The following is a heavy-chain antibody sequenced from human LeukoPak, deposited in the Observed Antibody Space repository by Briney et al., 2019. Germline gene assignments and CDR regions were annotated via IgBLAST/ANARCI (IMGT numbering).Heavy chain of an antibody. Sequence: GSLRLSCQASGFTFDDYAMHWVRQAPGKGLEGVSGISWNSGSIGYADSVKGRFTISRDNAKNSLYLQMSSLRAEDTALYYCAKVNGYCSSTSCQGAFDIWGQGTMVTVSS. J-gene: IGHJ3*02. D-gene: IGHD2-2*01. CDR3: AKVNGYCSSTSCQGAFDI. V-gene: IGHV3-9*01. CDR2: ISWNSGSI. CDR1: GFTFDDYA.